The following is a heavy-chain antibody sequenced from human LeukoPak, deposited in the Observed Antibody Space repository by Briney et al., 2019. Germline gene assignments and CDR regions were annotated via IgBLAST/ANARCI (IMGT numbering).Heavy chain of an antibody. D-gene: IGHD3-9*01. V-gene: IGHV3-30-3*01. J-gene: IGHJ4*02. CDR1: GFTFSSYA. CDR2: ISYDGSNK. Sequence: GGSLRLSCAASGFTFSSYAMHWVRQAPGKGLEWVAVISYDGSNKYYADSVKGRFTISRDNSKNTLYLQMNSLRAEDTAVYYCAKDVRGYDILTGYYKGPDYFDYWGQGTLVTVSS. CDR3: AKDVRGYDILTGYYKGPDYFDY.